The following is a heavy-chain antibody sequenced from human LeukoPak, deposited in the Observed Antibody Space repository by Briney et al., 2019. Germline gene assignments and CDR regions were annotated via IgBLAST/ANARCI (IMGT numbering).Heavy chain of an antibody. V-gene: IGHV4-31*03. J-gene: IGHJ6*02. D-gene: IGHD6-19*01. CDR3: ARVGSSGWYLGYYGMDV. CDR2: IYYSGST. Sequence: PSETLSLTCTVSGGSISSGGYYWSWIRQHPGKGLEWIGYIYYSGSTYYNPSLKSRVTISVDTSKNQFSLKLSSVTAADTAVYYCARVGSSGWYLGYYGMDVWGQGTTVTVSS. CDR1: GGSISSGGYY.